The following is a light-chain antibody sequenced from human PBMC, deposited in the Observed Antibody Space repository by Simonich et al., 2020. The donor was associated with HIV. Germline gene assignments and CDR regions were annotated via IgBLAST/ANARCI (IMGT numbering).Light chain of an antibody. V-gene: IGLV2-14*03. CDR3: SSYTSSSTLV. CDR2: DVS. CDR1: SSDVGGYNY. Sequence: QSALTQPASVSGSPGQSITIYCTGTSSDVGGYNYVSLYQQHPGKAPKLMIYDVSKRPSGVSNRFSCSKSGNTASLTISGLQAEDEADYYCSSYTSSSTLVFGGGTKLTVL. J-gene: IGLJ2*01.